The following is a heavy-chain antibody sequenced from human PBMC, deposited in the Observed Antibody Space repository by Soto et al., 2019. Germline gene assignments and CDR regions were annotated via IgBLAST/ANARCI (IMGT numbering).Heavy chain of an antibody. J-gene: IGHJ4*02. V-gene: IGHV4-59*08. CDR1: GGSISSYY. D-gene: IGHD3-9*01. Sequence: SETLSLTCTVSGGSISSYYWSWIRQPPGKGLEWIGYVYYSGSTNYNPSLKSRVTISVDTSKNQFSLKLSSVTAADTAVYYCARGENLRYFDWPYFDYWGQGTLVTVS. CDR2: VYYSGST. CDR3: ARGENLRYFDWPYFDY.